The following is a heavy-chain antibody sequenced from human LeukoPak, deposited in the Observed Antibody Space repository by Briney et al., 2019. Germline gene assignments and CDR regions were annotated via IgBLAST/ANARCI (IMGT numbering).Heavy chain of an antibody. Sequence: ASVKVSCKASGYTFTGYYMHWVRQAPGQGLEWMGWINPNSGGTNYAQKFQGRVTMTRDTSISTAYMELSRLRSDDTAVYYCARVPTVTTYYFDYWGQGTLVTVSP. CDR1: GYTFTGYY. J-gene: IGHJ4*02. CDR3: ARVPTVTTYYFDY. CDR2: INPNSGGT. V-gene: IGHV1-2*02. D-gene: IGHD4-11*01.